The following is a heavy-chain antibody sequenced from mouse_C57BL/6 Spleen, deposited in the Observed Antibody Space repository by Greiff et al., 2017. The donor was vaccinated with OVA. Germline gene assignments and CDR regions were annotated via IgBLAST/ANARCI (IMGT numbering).Heavy chain of an antibody. CDR1: GYTFTSYW. J-gene: IGHJ4*01. D-gene: IGHD2-2*01. CDR3: ARIYYGYDGGYYYAMDY. CDR2: IYPGSGST. V-gene: IGHV1-55*01. Sequence: QVQLQQSGAELVKPGASVKMSCKASGYTFTSYWITWVKQRPGQGLEWIGDIYPGSGSTNYNEKFKSKATLTVDTSSSTAYMQLSSLTSEDSAVYYCARIYYGYDGGYYYAMDYWGQGTSVTVSS.